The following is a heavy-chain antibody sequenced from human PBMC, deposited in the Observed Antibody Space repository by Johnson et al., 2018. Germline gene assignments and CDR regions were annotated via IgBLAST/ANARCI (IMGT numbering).Heavy chain of an antibody. Sequence: VQLQESGGGLVQPGGSLRLSCAASGFTFSRYWMHWVRQAPGKGLVWVPRLNSDGSSPSSEDSVKCRFTISRDKAKNTLYLQMNSLRAEDTAVYYCARALYYYDSSGYKDWGQGTLVTVSS. V-gene: IGHV3-74*01. J-gene: IGHJ1*01. CDR1: GFTFSRYW. CDR3: ARALYYYDSSGYKD. CDR2: LNSDGSSP. D-gene: IGHD3-22*01.